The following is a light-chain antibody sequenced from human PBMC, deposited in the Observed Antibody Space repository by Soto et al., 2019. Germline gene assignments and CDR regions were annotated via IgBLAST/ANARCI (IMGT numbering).Light chain of an antibody. V-gene: IGKV3D-20*02. Sequence: EIVLTQSPGTLSLSPGERATLSCRASQSVSSSYLAWYQQKPGQAPRLLIYDASNRATGVPARFSGSGSGTDFTLTISSLEPEDFAVYYCQQRSNWPLTFGQGTKVDI. CDR1: QSVSSSY. CDR3: QQRSNWPLT. CDR2: DAS. J-gene: IGKJ1*01.